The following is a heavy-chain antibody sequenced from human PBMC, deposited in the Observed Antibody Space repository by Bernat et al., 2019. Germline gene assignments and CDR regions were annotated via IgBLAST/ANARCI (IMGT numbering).Heavy chain of an antibody. D-gene: IGHD3-22*01. CDR3: AKDAILGLQSYYYDSSGNQH. V-gene: IGHV4-4*02. CDR1: GGSISSSNW. J-gene: IGHJ1*01. Sequence: QVQLQESGPGLVKPSGTLSLTCAVSGGSISSSNWWSWVRQPPGKGLEWIGEIYHSGSTNYNPSLKSRVTISVDKSKNQFSLKLSSVTAADTAVYYCAKDAILGLQSYYYDSSGNQHWGQGTLVTVSS. CDR2: IYHSGST.